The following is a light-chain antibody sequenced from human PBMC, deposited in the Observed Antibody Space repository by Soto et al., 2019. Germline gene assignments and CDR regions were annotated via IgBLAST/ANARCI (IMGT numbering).Light chain of an antibody. CDR2: DAS. J-gene: IGKJ2*01. CDR1: QSVSSY. CDR3: QQRSNWPPFWYT. Sequence: EIVLTQSPATLSLSPGERATLSCRASQSVSSYLAWYQQKPGQAPRLLIYDASNRATGIPARFSGSGSGTDFTLTISSLEPEDFAVYYCQQRSNWPPFWYTFDQGTKLEIK. V-gene: IGKV3-11*01.